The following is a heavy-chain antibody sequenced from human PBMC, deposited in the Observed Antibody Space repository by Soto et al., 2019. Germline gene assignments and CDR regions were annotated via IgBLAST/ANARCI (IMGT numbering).Heavy chain of an antibody. Sequence: GASVKVSCKVSGYTITELSMHWVRQAPGKGLEWMGGFDPEDGETIYAQKFQGRVTMTEDTSTDTAYMELSSLRSEDTAVYYCATVDRGKKGVGMDVWGQGTTVTVSS. J-gene: IGHJ6*02. CDR3: ATVDRGKKGVGMDV. CDR1: GYTITELS. CDR2: FDPEDGET. D-gene: IGHD3-16*01. V-gene: IGHV1-24*01.